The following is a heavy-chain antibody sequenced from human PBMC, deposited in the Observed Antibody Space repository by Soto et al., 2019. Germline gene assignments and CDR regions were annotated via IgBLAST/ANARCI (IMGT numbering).Heavy chain of an antibody. Sequence: QVQLVQSGAEVKKPGSSVKVSCKASGGTFSSYAISWVRQAPGQGLEWMGGFIPIFGTANYAQKFQGRVTITADESTSTAYMELSSLRSEDTAVYYGARDGKPSSSWYWYYYGMDVWGQGTTVTVSS. V-gene: IGHV1-69*12. J-gene: IGHJ6*02. CDR3: ARDGKPSSSWYWYYYGMDV. D-gene: IGHD6-13*01. CDR2: FIPIFGTA. CDR1: GGTFSSYA.